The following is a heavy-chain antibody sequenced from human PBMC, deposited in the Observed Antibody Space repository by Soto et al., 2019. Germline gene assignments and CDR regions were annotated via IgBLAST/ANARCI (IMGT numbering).Heavy chain of an antibody. CDR3: ARDGTSQWLVTYQFDY. D-gene: IGHD6-19*01. Sequence: PGGSLRLSCAASGFTFRSFAMHWVRQAPGKGLEWVAVIWFDESNKYFADSVKGRFTISRDNSKNTVYLQMNSLRAEDTAVYYCARDGTSQWLVTYQFDYWGQGTLVTVSS. CDR1: GFTFRSFA. J-gene: IGHJ4*02. CDR2: IWFDESNK. V-gene: IGHV3-33*01.